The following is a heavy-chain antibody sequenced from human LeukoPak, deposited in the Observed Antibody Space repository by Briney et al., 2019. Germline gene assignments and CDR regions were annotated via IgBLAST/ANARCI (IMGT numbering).Heavy chain of an antibody. D-gene: IGHD6-19*01. V-gene: IGHV4-39*07. Sequence: SETLPLTCTVSGGSISSSSYYWGWIRQPPGKGLEWIGSIYYSGSTYYNPSLKSRVTISVDTSKNQFSLKLSSVTAADTAVYYCARSGYSSGWFPGTLMDYYYMDVWGKGTTVTVSS. CDR3: ARSGYSSGWFPGTLMDYYYMDV. CDR1: GGSISSSSYY. J-gene: IGHJ6*03. CDR2: IYYSGST.